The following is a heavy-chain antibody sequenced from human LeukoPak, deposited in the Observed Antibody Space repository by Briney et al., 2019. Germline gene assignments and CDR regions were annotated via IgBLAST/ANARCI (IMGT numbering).Heavy chain of an antibody. CDR1: GGTFSSYA. V-gene: IGHV1-69*06. Sequence: SVKVSCKASGGTFSSYAISWVRQAPGQGLEWMGGIIPIFGTANYEQKFQGRVTITADKSTSTAYMELSSLRSEDTAVYYCARYFGALNWFDPWGQGTLVTVSS. CDR3: ARYFGALNWFDP. J-gene: IGHJ5*02. D-gene: IGHD3-9*01. CDR2: IIPIFGTA.